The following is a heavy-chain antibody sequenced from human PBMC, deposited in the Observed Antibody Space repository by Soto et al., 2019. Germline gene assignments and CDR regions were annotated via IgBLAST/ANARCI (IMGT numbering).Heavy chain of an antibody. CDR2: IIRSDDTV. CDR1: GVTFSNYD. Sequence: VVSLSISCAAAGVTFSNYDMNWVRPAPGKGLEWISYIIRSDDTVYYADSVKGRFTISRDNAKNSLSLQMNSLKVEDTAVYYCARGRSVVGANLNHNCGQGTLVTVSS. D-gene: IGHD1-26*01. V-gene: IGHV3-48*03. CDR3: ARGRSVVGANLNHN. J-gene: IGHJ4*02.